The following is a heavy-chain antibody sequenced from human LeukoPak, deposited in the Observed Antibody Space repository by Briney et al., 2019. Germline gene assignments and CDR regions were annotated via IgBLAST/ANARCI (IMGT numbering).Heavy chain of an antibody. V-gene: IGHV3-53*01. D-gene: IGHD1-26*01. CDR3: AKSATVGIKAPFDC. Sequence: PGGSLRLSCAVSGFTVTNDYMNWVRQAPGKGLEWVSIIYSGGSTYYADSVKGRFTISRDNSKNTLSLQMSSLRAEDTAVYYCAKSATVGIKAPFDCWGQGALVTVSS. CDR1: GFTVTNDY. CDR2: IYSGGST. J-gene: IGHJ4*02.